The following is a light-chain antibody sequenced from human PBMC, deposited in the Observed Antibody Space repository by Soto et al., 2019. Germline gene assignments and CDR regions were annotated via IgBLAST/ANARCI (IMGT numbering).Light chain of an antibody. Sequence: QSALTQPASVSGSPGQSITISCTGTISDLGTYNYVSWYQQHPGKAPKLIIYEVSNRPSGVSHRFSGSRSGNTASLTISGLQAEDEADYYCSSYTSGSTLYVFGTGTK. V-gene: IGLV2-14*01. CDR3: SSYTSGSTLYV. CDR1: ISDLGTYNY. J-gene: IGLJ1*01. CDR2: EVS.